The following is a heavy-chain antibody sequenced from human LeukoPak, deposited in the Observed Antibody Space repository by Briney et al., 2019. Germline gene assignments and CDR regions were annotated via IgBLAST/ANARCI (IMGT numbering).Heavy chain of an antibody. V-gene: IGHV4-61*02. D-gene: IGHD6-19*01. CDR1: GGSISTDLYY. Sequence: SETLSLTCTVSGGSISTDLYYWAWLRQPAGKGLEWIGRIYSNGWTDYNPPLKSRVSISIDTSKNHFSLKMSLAAAADTALYYCARGSGWNSFDPWGQGTLVTVSS. CDR3: ARGSGWNSFDP. J-gene: IGHJ5*02. CDR2: IYSNGWT.